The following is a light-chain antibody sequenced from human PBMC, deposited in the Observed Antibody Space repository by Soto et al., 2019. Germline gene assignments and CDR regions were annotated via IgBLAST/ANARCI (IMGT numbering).Light chain of an antibody. CDR1: QSVSSY. Sequence: EIVLTQSPATLSLSPGERATLSCRASQSVSSYLAWYQQKPGQAPRLLIYDASNRATGIPARFSVSGSGTDFTLTISSLEPEDFAVYYCQRRSNWPLTFGGGTKVESK. CDR2: DAS. J-gene: IGKJ4*01. CDR3: QRRSNWPLT. V-gene: IGKV3-11*01.